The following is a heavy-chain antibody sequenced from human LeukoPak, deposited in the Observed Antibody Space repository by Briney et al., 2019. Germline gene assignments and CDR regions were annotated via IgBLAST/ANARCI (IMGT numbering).Heavy chain of an antibody. V-gene: IGHV1-18*01. CDR1: GYTFTSYG. Sequence: ASVKVSCKASGYTFTSYGISWVRQAPGQGLEWMGWISAYNGNTNYVQKLQGRVTMTTDTSTSTAYMELRSLRSDDTAVYYCARDVGGDSSGSNFDYWGQGTLVTVSS. J-gene: IGHJ4*02. D-gene: IGHD3-22*01. CDR2: ISAYNGNT. CDR3: ARDVGGDSSGSNFDY.